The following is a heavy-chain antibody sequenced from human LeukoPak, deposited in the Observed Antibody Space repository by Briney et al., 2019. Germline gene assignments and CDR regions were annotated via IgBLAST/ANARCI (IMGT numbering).Heavy chain of an antibody. CDR2: IYYSGST. V-gene: IGHV4-39*07. D-gene: IGHD2-15*01. J-gene: IGHJ4*02. CDR1: GGSISSSSYY. Sequence: SETLSLTCTVSGGSISSSSYYWGWIRQPPGKGLEWIGSIYYSGSTYYNPSLKSRVTISVDTSKNQFSLKLSSVTAADTAVYYCARLGCSGGSCYSDYWGQGTLVTVSS. CDR3: ARLGCSGGSCYSDY.